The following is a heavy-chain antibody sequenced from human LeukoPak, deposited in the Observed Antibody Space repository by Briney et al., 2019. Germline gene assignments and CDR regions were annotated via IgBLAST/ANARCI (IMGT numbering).Heavy chain of an antibody. CDR3: ARDKYYYDSSGYRTMDYYGMDV. CDR1: GFIVSSNY. J-gene: IGHJ6*02. D-gene: IGHD3-22*01. V-gene: IGHV3-66*01. CDR2: IYSGGRT. Sequence: GGSLRLSCAVSGFIVSSNYMTWVRQAPGKGLEWVSVIYSGGRTYYADSVKGRFTTSRDNSKNTLYLQMNSLRAEDTAVYYCARDKYYYDSSGYRTMDYYGMDVWGQGTTVTVSS.